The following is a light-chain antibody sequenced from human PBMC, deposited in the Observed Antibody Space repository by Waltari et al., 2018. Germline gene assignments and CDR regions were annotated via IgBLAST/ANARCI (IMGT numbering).Light chain of an antibody. J-gene: IGLJ3*02. V-gene: IGLV3-21*01. CDR1: NIGRQS. Sequence: SYVLTQPPSVSVAPGKTAKITCGGNNIGRQSVHWYEQKPGQAPVLVIYYYSDRPSGIPERFSGSKSGNTATLTISRVEVGDEADYYCQVWEDNSDQWVFGGGTKLTVL. CDR3: QVWEDNSDQWV. CDR2: YYS.